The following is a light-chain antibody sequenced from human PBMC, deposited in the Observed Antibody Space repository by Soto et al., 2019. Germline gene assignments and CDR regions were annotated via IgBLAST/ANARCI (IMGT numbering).Light chain of an antibody. CDR3: QQYGSSGT. CDR2: GAS. J-gene: IGKJ1*01. Sequence: VMTQAPATLSVSPGERATLSCRASQTINNNVAWYQLKDGQVPRLVIYGASNRATGIPDRLSGSGSGTDFTLAIRRLEPEDFAVYYCQQYGSSGTFGQGTKVDIK. V-gene: IGKV3-20*01. CDR1: QTINNN.